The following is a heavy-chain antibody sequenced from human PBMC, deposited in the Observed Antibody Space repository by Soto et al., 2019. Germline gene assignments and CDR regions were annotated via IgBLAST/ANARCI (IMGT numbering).Heavy chain of an antibody. J-gene: IGHJ4*02. D-gene: IGHD3-22*01. CDR1: GFTFSGYA. Sequence: GGSLRLSCEASGFTFSGYAMNWVRLAPGKGLEWVSSISSTSTYIYYADSMKGRFTIFRDNTKNSLSLQMNSLRAEHTAVYYCAKDVHYYDSSGYSNFDYWGQGTLVTVST. CDR2: ISSTSTYI. V-gene: IGHV3-21*04. CDR3: AKDVHYYDSSGYSNFDY.